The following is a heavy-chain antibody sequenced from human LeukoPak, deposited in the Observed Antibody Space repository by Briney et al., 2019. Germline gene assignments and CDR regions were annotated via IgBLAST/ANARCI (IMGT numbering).Heavy chain of an antibody. CDR3: ARGRINGGYYVSLNWFDP. Sequence: SETLSLTCTVSGGTISSSSYYWGWIRQPPGKGLEWIGSIYYSGSTYYNPSLKSRVTISVDTSKNQFSLNPNSVTAADTAVYYCARGRINGGYYVSLNWFDPWGQGALVTVSS. CDR2: IYYSGST. J-gene: IGHJ5*02. D-gene: IGHD3-22*01. CDR1: GGTISSSSYY. V-gene: IGHV4-39*07.